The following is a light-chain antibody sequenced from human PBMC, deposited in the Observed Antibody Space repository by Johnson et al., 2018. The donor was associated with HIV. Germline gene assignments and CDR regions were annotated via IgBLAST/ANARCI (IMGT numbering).Light chain of an antibody. CDR2: ESN. CDR3: GTWDSSLNALYV. V-gene: IGLV1-51*02. Sequence: QSVLTQPPSVSAAPGQKVTISCSGSSSNIGNNYVSWYQQLPGTAPKLLIYESNKRPSGIPDRISGSKSGTSATLGITGLQTGDEADYYCGTWDSSLNALYVLGTGTKVTVL. CDR1: SSNIGNNY. J-gene: IGLJ1*01.